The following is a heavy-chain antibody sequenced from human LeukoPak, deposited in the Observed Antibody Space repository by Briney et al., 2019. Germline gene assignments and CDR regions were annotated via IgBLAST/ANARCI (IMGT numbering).Heavy chain of an antibody. Sequence: SETLSLTCTVSGGSISNYYWTWIRQPPGKGLEWIGYIYYSGSTNYNPSLKSRVTISVDTSKNQFSLKLSSVTAADTAVYYCARDHYYGSGSYYGGNWFDPWGQGTLVTVSS. J-gene: IGHJ5*02. CDR2: IYYSGST. V-gene: IGHV4-59*01. CDR3: ARDHYYGSGSYYGGNWFDP. CDR1: GGSISNYY. D-gene: IGHD3-10*01.